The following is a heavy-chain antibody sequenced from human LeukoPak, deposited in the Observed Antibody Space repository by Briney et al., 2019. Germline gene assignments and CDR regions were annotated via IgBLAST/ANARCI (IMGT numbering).Heavy chain of an antibody. V-gene: IGHV3-30-3*01. CDR2: ISYDGSNK. CDR3: ARDHPNSQQQLAEEGL. CDR1: GFTFSSYA. J-gene: IGHJ4*02. Sequence: GGSLRLSCAASGFTFSSYAMHWVRQAPGKGLEWVAVISYDGSNKYYADSVKGRFTISRDNSKNTLYLQMNSLRAEDTAVYYCARDHPNSQQQLAEEGLWGQGTLVTVSS. D-gene: IGHD6-13*01.